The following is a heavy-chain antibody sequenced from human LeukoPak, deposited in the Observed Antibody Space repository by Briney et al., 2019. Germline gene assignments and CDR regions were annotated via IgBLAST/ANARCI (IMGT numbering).Heavy chain of an antibody. V-gene: IGHV4-38-2*02. CDR3: ARALYTSRSYLATFSPTNFDY. Sequence: SETLSLTCTVSGYSITSGYYWGWIRQPPGKGLEWIGSIYHSGSTHYNPSLNSRVTMSVDTSKNQVSLKLSSVTAADTAVYYCARALYTSRSYLATFSPTNFDYWGQGTLVTVSS. CDR2: IYHSGST. D-gene: IGHD6-13*01. CDR1: GYSITSGYY. J-gene: IGHJ4*02.